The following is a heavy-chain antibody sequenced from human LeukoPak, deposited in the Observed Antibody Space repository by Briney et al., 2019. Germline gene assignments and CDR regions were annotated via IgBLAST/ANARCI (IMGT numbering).Heavy chain of an antibody. CDR1: GGSFNYYF. V-gene: IGHV4-34*01. J-gene: IGHJ4*02. Sequence: SETLSLTCTVFGGSFNYYFWTWIRQPPGKGLEWIGEINQSGRTNYNPSPNSRVTMSVDTSKKQFSLKLSSVTAADTAVYYCARRVALWSLDFWGQGTLVSVSS. CDR3: ARRVALWSLDF. CDR2: INQSGRT. D-gene: IGHD2-15*01.